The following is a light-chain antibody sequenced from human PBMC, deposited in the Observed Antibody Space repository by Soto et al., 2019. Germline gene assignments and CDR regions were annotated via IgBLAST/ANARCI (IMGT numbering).Light chain of an antibody. Sequence: IQMTQSPSTLSASVGDRVTITCRASQSISSWLAWYQQKPGKAPKLLIYKASSLESGAPSRFSGSGSGTEFTLTISSLQPDDFATYYCQQYNSYRTFGQGTKVDIK. J-gene: IGKJ1*01. V-gene: IGKV1-5*03. CDR2: KAS. CDR3: QQYNSYRT. CDR1: QSISSW.